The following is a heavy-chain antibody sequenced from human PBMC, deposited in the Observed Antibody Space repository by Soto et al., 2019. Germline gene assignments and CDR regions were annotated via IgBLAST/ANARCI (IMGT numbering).Heavy chain of an antibody. D-gene: IGHD4-17*01. V-gene: IGHV2-5*02. CDR3: AHTTTMTTSFDY. CDR2: IYWDDDK. Sequence: QITLKESGPTLVKPTQTLTLTCTFSEFSLSTSEVGVGWIRQPPGKALEWLAVIYWDDDKRYSPSLKSRLAITKDTSKNQVVLTMTNVDPMDTATYYCAHTTTMTTSFDYWGQGTLVTVSS. J-gene: IGHJ4*02. CDR1: EFSLSTSEVG.